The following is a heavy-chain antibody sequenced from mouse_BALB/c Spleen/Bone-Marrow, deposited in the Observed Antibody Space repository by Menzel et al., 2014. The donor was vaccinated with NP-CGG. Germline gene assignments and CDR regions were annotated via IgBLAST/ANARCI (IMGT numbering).Heavy chain of an antibody. CDR1: GFNIKDYY. CDR2: IDPENCDT. Sequence: VQLKESGAELVRSGASVKLSCTASGFNIKDYYMHWVKQRPEQGLEWIGWIDPENCDTEYVPKFQGKATMTADTSSNTAYLQLSSLTSEDTAVYYCNAHITTVSYWGQGTTLTVSS. J-gene: IGHJ2*01. CDR3: NAHITTVSY. V-gene: IGHV14-4*02. D-gene: IGHD1-1*01.